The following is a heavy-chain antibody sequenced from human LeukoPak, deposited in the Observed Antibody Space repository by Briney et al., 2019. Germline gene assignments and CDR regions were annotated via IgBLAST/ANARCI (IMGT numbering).Heavy chain of an antibody. Sequence: SETLSLTCTVSGGSISTYYWSWIRPPAGKGLEWIGRIYTSGSTNYNPSLKSRVTVSVDTSKNQFSLKLSSVTAADTAVYYCARVDVVVVPAAIGEGGYYYYYYMDVWGKGTTVTVSS. J-gene: IGHJ6*03. CDR3: ARVDVVVVPAAIGEGGYYYYYYMDV. CDR2: IYTSGST. V-gene: IGHV4-4*07. D-gene: IGHD2-2*01. CDR1: GGSISTYY.